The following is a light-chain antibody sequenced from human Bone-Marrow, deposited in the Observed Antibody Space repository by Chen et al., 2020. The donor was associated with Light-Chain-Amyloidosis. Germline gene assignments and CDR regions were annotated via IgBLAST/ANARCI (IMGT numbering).Light chain of an antibody. Sequence: SYELPQPPSVSVSPGQTARITCSGDDLPTKYAYWYQQKPGQAPVLVIHRDTERPSGISERSSGSSSGTTATLTISGVQAEDEADYHCQSADSSGTYEVIFGGGTKLTVL. CDR1: DLPTKY. J-gene: IGLJ2*01. CDR2: RDT. V-gene: IGLV3-25*03. CDR3: QSADSSGTYEVI.